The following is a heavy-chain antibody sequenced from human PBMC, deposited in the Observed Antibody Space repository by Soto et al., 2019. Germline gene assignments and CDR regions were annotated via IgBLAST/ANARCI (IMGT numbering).Heavy chain of an antibody. CDR2: ISSSSSTI. D-gene: IGHD3-22*01. CDR3: AKFITMIVVVIGDAFDI. J-gene: IGHJ3*02. V-gene: IGHV3-48*01. CDR1: GFTFSSYS. Sequence: GGSLRLSCAASGFTFSSYSMNWVRQAPGKGLEWVSYISSSSSTIYYADSVKGRFTISRDNAKNSLYLQMNSLRAEDTAVYYCAKFITMIVVVIGDAFDIWGQGTMVTVSS.